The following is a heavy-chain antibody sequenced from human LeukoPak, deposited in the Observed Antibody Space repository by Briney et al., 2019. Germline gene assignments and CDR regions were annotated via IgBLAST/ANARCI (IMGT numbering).Heavy chain of an antibody. CDR1: GYTLTELS. CDR3: ARDRYFDWLGALDLQYYYNYYGMDV. J-gene: IGHJ6*02. V-gene: IGHV1-24*01. CDR2: FDPEDGET. Sequence: GASVKVSCKVSGYTLTELSMHWVRQAPGKGLEWMGGFDPEDGETIYAQKFQGRVTMTTDTSTSTAYMELRSLRPDDTAVYYCARDRYFDWLGALDLQYYYNYYGMDVWGQGTTVTVSS. D-gene: IGHD3-9*01.